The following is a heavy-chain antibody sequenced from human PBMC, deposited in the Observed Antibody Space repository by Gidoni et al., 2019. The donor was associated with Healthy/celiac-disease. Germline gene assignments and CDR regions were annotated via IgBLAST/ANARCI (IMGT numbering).Heavy chain of an antibody. V-gene: IGHV4-61*02. Sequence: QVQLQESGPGLVKPSQTLSLTCTASGGSISSGSYYWSWTRQPAGKGLEWIGRIYTSGSTSYNPSLKSRVTISVDTSKNQFSLKLSSVTAADTAVYYCARDRDSSGWEYGMDVWGQGTTVTVSS. CDR3: ARDRDSSGWEYGMDV. CDR1: GGSISSGSYY. D-gene: IGHD6-19*01. J-gene: IGHJ6*02. CDR2: IYTSGST.